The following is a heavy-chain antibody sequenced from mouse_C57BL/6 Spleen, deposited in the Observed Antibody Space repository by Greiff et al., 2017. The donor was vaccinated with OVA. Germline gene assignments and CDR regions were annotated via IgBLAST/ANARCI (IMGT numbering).Heavy chain of an antibody. V-gene: IGHV1-53*01. CDR1: GYTFTSYW. CDR2: INPSNGGT. Sequence: QVQLQQPGTELVKPGASVKLSCKASGYTFTSYWMHWVKQRPGQGLEWIGNINPSNGGTNYNEKFKSKATLTVDKSSSTAYMQLSSLTSEDSAVYYCARGDYDDAYYYAMDYWGQGTSVTVSS. CDR3: ARGDYDDAYYYAMDY. J-gene: IGHJ4*01. D-gene: IGHD2-4*01.